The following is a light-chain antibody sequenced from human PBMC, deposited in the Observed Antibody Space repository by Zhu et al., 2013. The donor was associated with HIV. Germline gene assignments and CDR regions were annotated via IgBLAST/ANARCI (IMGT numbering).Light chain of an antibody. J-gene: IGKJ3*01. CDR1: QSVSSN. V-gene: IGKV3-15*01. CDR3: QQYHDWPPYT. Sequence: EIVLTQSPATLSLSPGERATVSCRATQSVSSNLAWYQQKPGQAPRLLIYGASTRATGIPARFSGSGSGTDFTLTISSLGSEDCALYYCQQYHDWPPYTFGPGTQVEI. CDR2: GAS.